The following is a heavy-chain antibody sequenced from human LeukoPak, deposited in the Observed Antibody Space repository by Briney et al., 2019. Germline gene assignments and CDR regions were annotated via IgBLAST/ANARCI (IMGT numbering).Heavy chain of an antibody. V-gene: IGHV1-18*01. Sequence: ASVKVSCKASGYALTSSGVTWVRQAPGQGLEWMGWISTYSGNTNCAQGLQGRVSLTTDTSTSTIYLELRSLRSDDTAVYYCARGMGSTTFADFDYWGQGTLVIVSS. CDR3: ARGMGSTTFADFDY. D-gene: IGHD2-2*01. CDR2: ISTYSGNT. J-gene: IGHJ4*02. CDR1: GYALTSSG.